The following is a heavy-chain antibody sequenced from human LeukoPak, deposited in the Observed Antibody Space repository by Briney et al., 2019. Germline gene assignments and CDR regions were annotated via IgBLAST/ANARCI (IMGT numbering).Heavy chain of an antibody. Sequence: GGSLRLSCAVSGFSFSGYEMNWVRQAPGKGLGWISYISSRGIATYYADSVKGRFIISRDVAKNSLYLQMNSLRAEDTAVYYCAREMEFTGYDFGLDYWGQGTLVTVSS. CDR2: ISSRGIAT. CDR3: AREMEFTGYDFGLDY. V-gene: IGHV3-48*03. D-gene: IGHD3-3*01. J-gene: IGHJ4*02. CDR1: GFSFSGYE.